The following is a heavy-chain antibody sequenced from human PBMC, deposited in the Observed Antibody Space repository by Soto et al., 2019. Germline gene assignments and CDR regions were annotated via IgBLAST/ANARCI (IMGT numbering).Heavy chain of an antibody. CDR3: TGWDGRCSGGSSFFDS. CDR1: GFSLTQYW. D-gene: IGHD2-15*01. CDR2: INEDGTKR. J-gene: IGHJ4*02. Sequence: EVQLVESGGGLVQSGGSLRLSCIASGFSLTQYWMSWVRQTPRKGLEWVAKINEDGTKRDYMESVEGRFTISRDNAKNSVSRQMNSLRADDTAVYFCTGWDGRCSGGSSFFDSWGQGTLVTVSS. V-gene: IGHV3-7*01.